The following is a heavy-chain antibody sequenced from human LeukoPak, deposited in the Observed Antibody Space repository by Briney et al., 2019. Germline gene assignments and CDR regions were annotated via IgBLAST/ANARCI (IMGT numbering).Heavy chain of an antibody. CDR3: AGSSSGWFGY. J-gene: IGHJ5*01. CDR2: INGDGSNT. CDR1: GFTFGSYW. D-gene: IGHD6-19*01. Sequence: GRSLRLSCAASGFTFGSYWMHSVRQPPGKGLVWVSRINGDGSNTIYADSVKGRFIISRNNASNTLYLQMNRLRDEDTAVYYCAGSSSGWFGYWGQGTLVTVSS. V-gene: IGHV3-74*01.